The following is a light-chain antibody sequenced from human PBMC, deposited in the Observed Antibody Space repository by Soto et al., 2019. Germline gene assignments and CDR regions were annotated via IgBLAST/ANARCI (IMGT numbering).Light chain of an antibody. CDR3: QQSFRPHIA. CDR2: AAS. V-gene: IGKV1-39*01. J-gene: IGKJ5*01. Sequence: EIQVTQSPTSLSASVGERITITCRASRSIGNNLNWYQQRPGKAPQLLIYAASSLQSGVPSRFSGSSSGTEFTLTIKGLQPEDFATYHCQQSFRPHIAFGQGTRL. CDR1: RSIGNN.